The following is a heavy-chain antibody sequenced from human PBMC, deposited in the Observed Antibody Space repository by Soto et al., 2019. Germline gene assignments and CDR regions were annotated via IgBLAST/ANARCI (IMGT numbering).Heavy chain of an antibody. CDR1: GFTFSSYG. Sequence: QVQLVESGGGVVQPGRSLRLSCAASGFTFSSYGMHWVRQAPGKGLEWVAVISYDGSNKYYADSVKGRFTISRDNSKNALYLQMNSLRAEDKAVYYWAKDRPCGSRPYYHGMDVWGQGTTVTVSS. V-gene: IGHV3-30*18. D-gene: IGHD1-26*01. CDR3: AKDRPCGSRPYYHGMDV. CDR2: ISYDGSNK. J-gene: IGHJ6*02.